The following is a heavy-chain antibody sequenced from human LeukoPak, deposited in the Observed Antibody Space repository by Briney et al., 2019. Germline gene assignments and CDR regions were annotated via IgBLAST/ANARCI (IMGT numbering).Heavy chain of an antibody. D-gene: IGHD3-22*01. CDR1: GGTFSSYA. CDR2: IIPIFGTA. J-gene: IGHJ4*02. CDR3: ASGGRDYYDSSGYPLTY. Sequence: SVKVSCEASGGTFSSYAISWVRQAPGQGLEWMGGIIPIFGTANYAQKFQGRVTITADESTSTAYMELSSLRSEDTAVYYCASGGRDYYDSSGYPLTYWGQGTLVTVSS. V-gene: IGHV1-69*13.